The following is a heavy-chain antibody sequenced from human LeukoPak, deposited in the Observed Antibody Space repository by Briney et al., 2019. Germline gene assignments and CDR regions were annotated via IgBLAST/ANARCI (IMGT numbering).Heavy chain of an antibody. J-gene: IGHJ3*02. Sequence: PGRSLRLSCAASGFTFSSYAMHWVRQAPGKGLEWVAVISYDGSNKYYADSVKGRFTISRDNSKNTLYLQMNSLRAEDTAVYYCARGADTAMGAAFDIWGQGTMVTVSS. CDR3: ARGADTAMGAAFDI. D-gene: IGHD5-18*01. CDR2: ISYDGSNK. V-gene: IGHV3-30*04. CDR1: GFTFSSYA.